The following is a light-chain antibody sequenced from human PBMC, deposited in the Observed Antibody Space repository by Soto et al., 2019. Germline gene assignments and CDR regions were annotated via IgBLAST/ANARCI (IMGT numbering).Light chain of an antibody. CDR3: QQLNRYPFT. CDR1: QGISSY. V-gene: IGKV1-9*01. Sequence: DIQLTQSPSFLSASVGDRVTITCRASQGISSYLAWYQQKPGKAPKLLIYAASTLQSGVPSRFSGSESGTEFTLIISSLQHEDFATYYCQQLNRYPFTFGGGTKVESK. CDR2: AAS. J-gene: IGKJ4*01.